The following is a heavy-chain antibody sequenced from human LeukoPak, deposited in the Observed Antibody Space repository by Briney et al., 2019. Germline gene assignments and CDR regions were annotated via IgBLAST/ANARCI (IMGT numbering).Heavy chain of an antibody. Sequence: PGGSLRLSCAASGFTFSSYSMNWVRQAPGKGLEWVSSISSSSSYIYYADSVKGRFTISRDNSKNTLYLQMNSLRAEDTAVYYCARAYGIAAAVDYWGQGTLVTVSS. D-gene: IGHD6-13*01. CDR2: ISSSSSYI. CDR1: GFTFSSYS. V-gene: IGHV3-21*01. CDR3: ARAYGIAAAVDY. J-gene: IGHJ4*02.